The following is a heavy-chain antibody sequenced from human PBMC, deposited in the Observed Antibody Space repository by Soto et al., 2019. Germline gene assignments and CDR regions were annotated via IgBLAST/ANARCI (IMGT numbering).Heavy chain of an antibody. J-gene: IGHJ6*02. CDR1: GGSISGGTYY. CDR3: ARGDWPTQMDV. CDR2: IYFSGST. Sequence: QVQLQESVPRRVKPSPTLSLTCTVSGGSISGGTYYWSWIRQPPRQGLEWIGYIYFSGSTYYNQSLKSRVIISVDTSKNQFSLRLSSVTAADTAVYYCARGDWPTQMDVWGQGTTVTVSS. D-gene: IGHD2-21*01. V-gene: IGHV4-31*03.